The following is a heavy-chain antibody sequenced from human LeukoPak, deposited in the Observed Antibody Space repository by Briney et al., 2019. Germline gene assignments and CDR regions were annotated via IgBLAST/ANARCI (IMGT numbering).Heavy chain of an antibody. Sequence: PGGSLRLSCAASGFTFSSYNMNWVRQAPGKGLEWVSSIGSSSTYIYYADSVKGRFTISRDNAKNSLYLQMNSLRAEDTAVYYCARDTLGQLLYYYYYGMDVWGKGTTVTVSS. D-gene: IGHD2-2*02. CDR3: ARDTLGQLLYYYYYGMDV. V-gene: IGHV3-21*01. CDR1: GFTFSSYN. CDR2: IGSSSTYI. J-gene: IGHJ6*04.